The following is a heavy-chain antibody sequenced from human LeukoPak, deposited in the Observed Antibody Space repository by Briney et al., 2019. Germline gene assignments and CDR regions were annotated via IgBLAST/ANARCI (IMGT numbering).Heavy chain of an antibody. CDR3: ARDGGQWLDAFDI. CDR1: GFTFSSYW. V-gene: IGHV3-74*01. Sequence: GGSLRLSCAASGFTFSSYWMHWVRQAPGKGLVWVSRINTDGSSTSYADSVKGRFTISRDNAKNTLYLQMNSLRAEDTDVYYCARDGGQWLDAFDIWGQGTMVTVSS. J-gene: IGHJ3*02. CDR2: INTDGSST. D-gene: IGHD6-19*01.